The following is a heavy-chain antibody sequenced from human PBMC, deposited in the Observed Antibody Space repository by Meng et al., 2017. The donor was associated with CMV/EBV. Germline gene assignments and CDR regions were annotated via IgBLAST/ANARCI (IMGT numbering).Heavy chain of an antibody. D-gene: IGHD2-21*01. CDR1: GFTVSSNY. CDR3: AREIPQAWGY. Sequence: VDSGGRLGNPGGLLITSCTASGFTVSSNYMSWVRQDPGKGLEWISIIYGSGNTYYGDSVKGRFTISRDNSKNTLYLQMNSLRAEDTAVYYCAREIPQAWGYWGQGTLVTVSS. J-gene: IGHJ4*02. CDR2: IYGSGNT. V-gene: IGHV3-66*01.